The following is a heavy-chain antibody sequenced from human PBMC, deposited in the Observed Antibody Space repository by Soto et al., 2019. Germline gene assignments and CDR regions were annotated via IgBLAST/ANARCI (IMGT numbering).Heavy chain of an antibody. V-gene: IGHV4-34*01. CDR2: INHSGST. CDR3: ARGRNSGYVYYYYYTDV. J-gene: IGHJ6*03. D-gene: IGHD5-12*01. CDR1: GGSFSGYY. Sequence: QVQLQQWGAGLLKPSETLSLTCAVYGGSFSGYYWSWIRQPPGKGLEWIGDINHSGSTNYNPSLKSRVPISVDTSKTQVSLKLSSVTAADTAVYYCARGRNSGYVYYYYYTDVWGKGTTVTVSS.